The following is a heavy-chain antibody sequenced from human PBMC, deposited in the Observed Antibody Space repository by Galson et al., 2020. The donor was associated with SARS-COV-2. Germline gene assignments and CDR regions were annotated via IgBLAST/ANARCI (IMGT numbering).Heavy chain of an antibody. CDR2: IYYSGST. D-gene: IGHD3-22*01. Sequence: ETSDTLSLTCTVSGGSISSGDYYWSWIRQPPGKGLEWIGYIYYSGSTYYNPSLKSRVTISVDTSKNQFSLKLSSVTAADTAVYYCARESYYYDSSGYGPWGQGTMVTVSS. CDR3: ARESYYYDSSGYGP. CDR1: GGSISSGDYY. J-gene: IGHJ3*01. V-gene: IGHV4-30-4*02.